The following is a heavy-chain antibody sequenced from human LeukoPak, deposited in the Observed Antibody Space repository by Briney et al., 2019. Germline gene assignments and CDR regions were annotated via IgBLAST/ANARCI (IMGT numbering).Heavy chain of an antibody. CDR1: GFTFSTYA. V-gene: IGHV3-23*01. D-gene: IGHD4-17*01. Sequence: ARSLRLSCVASGFTFSTYAMSWVRQAPGKGLEWVSAISGSGDSTYYADSVRGRFTLSRDNSKHTLYPQMNSLRAEDTAVYHCASDYDDQTQPHWGQGTLVTVSS. CDR2: ISGSGDST. J-gene: IGHJ4*02. CDR3: ASDYDDQTQPH.